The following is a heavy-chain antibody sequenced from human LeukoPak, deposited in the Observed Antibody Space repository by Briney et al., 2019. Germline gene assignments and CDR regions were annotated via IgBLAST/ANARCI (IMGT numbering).Heavy chain of an antibody. V-gene: IGHV1-2*02. CDR2: INPNSGGT. D-gene: IGHD6-6*01. Sequence: ASVKVSSTASGYTFTGYYMHWVRQAPGQGLEWMGWINPNSGGTNYAQKFQGRVTMTSDTSISTAYMELSRLRSDDTAVYYCARARYSSSSVVFDYWGQGTLVTVSS. CDR1: GYTFTGYY. CDR3: ARARYSSSSVVFDY. J-gene: IGHJ4*02.